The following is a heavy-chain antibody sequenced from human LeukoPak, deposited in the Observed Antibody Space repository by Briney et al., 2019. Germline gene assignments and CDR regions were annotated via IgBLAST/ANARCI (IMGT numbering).Heavy chain of an antibody. Sequence: KPSETLSLTCTVSGGSISSSSYYWGWIRQPPGKGLEWIGSIYYSGSTYYNPSLKSRVTISVDTSKNQFSLKLSSVTAADTAVYYCARLPALRVLQPWFDPWGQGTLVTVSS. J-gene: IGHJ5*02. V-gene: IGHV4-39*01. D-gene: IGHD1-1*01. CDR3: ARLPALRVLQPWFDP. CDR2: IYYSGST. CDR1: GGSISSSSYY.